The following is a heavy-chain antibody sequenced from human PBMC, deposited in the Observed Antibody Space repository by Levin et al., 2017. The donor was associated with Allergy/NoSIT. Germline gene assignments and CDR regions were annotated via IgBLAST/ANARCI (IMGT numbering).Heavy chain of an antibody. CDR2: ISSSSSYT. V-gene: IGHV3-11*03. Sequence: GESLKISCAASGFTFSDYYMSWIRQAPGKGLEWVSYISSSSSYTNYADSVKGRFTISRDNAKNSLYLQMNSLRAEDTAVYYCARRIGDSSSCEFDYWGQGTLVTVSS. D-gene: IGHD6-13*01. CDR3: ARRIGDSSSCEFDY. J-gene: IGHJ4*02. CDR1: GFTFSDYY.